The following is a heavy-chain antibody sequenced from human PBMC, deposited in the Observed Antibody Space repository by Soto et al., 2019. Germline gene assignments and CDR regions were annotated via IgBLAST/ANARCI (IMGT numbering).Heavy chain of an antibody. Sequence: QVQLVESGGGVVQPGRSLRLSCAASGFTFSSYAMHWVRQAPGKGLEWVAVISYDGSNKYYADSVKGRFTISRDNSKNTLYLQMNSLRAEDTAVYYGARDQYSSSWYTNYYYYGMDVWGQGTTVTVSS. CDR2: ISYDGSNK. D-gene: IGHD6-13*01. CDR1: GFTFSSYA. V-gene: IGHV3-30-3*01. CDR3: ARDQYSSSWYTNYYYYGMDV. J-gene: IGHJ6*02.